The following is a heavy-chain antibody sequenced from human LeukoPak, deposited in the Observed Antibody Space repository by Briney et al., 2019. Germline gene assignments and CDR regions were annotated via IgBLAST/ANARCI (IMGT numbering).Heavy chain of an antibody. J-gene: IGHJ3*02. CDR3: ARDGSGYGHDAFDI. CDR1: GFTFSSYE. D-gene: IGHD5-12*01. Sequence: QPGGSLRLSCAASGFTFSSYEMNWVRQAPGKGLEWVSYISSSGSTIYYADSVKGRFTISRDNAKNSLYLQMNSLRAGDTAVYYCARDGSGYGHDAFDIWGQGTMVTVSS. CDR2: ISSSGSTI. V-gene: IGHV3-48*03.